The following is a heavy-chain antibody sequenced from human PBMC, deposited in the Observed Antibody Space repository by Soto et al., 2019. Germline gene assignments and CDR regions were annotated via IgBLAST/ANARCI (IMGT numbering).Heavy chain of an antibody. CDR2: IYYSGST. Sequence: PETPSLTPTVFGCPLSSYYWSWVRQPPGKGLEWIGYIYYSGSTNYNPSLKSRVTISVDTSKNQFSLKLSSVTAADTAVYYCARAVRQWLAADYWGQGTLVTVSS. J-gene: IGHJ4*02. D-gene: IGHD6-19*01. CDR1: GCPLSSYY. CDR3: ARAVRQWLAADY. V-gene: IGHV4-59*01.